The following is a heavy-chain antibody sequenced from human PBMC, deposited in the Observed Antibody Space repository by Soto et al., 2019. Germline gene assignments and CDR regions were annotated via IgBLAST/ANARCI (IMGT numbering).Heavy chain of an antibody. CDR3: ARHGFYGDYSSNYFDP. Sequence: HGESLKISCKGSGYSFTYYWIAWVRQMPGKGLEYMGIIYPSDSDTRYSPSFQGQVTISADKSINTAYLQWSSLKASDTAMYYCARHGFYGDYSSNYFDPWGQGTLVTVSS. CDR1: GYSFTYYW. J-gene: IGHJ5*02. V-gene: IGHV5-51*01. D-gene: IGHD4-17*01. CDR2: IYPSDSDT.